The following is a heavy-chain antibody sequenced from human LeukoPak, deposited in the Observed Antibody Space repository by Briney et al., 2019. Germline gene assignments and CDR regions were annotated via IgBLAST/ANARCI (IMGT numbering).Heavy chain of an antibody. J-gene: IGHJ1*01. CDR3: ARAYKDRSLAGKKEFFQH. CDR2: ISWNSGTI. V-gene: IGHV3-9*01. Sequence: GGSLRLSCAASGFTFDSYAMNWVRQVPGKGLEWISLISWNSGTIGYADSVKGRFTISRDNANNFLYLQMNSLRAEDTALYYCARAYKDRSLAGKKEFFQHWGQGTLVTVSS. CDR1: GFTFDSYA. D-gene: IGHD6-19*01.